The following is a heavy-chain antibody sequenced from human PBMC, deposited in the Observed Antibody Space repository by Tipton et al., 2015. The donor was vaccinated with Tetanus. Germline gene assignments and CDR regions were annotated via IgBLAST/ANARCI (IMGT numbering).Heavy chain of an antibody. CDR2: VSPRDSDA. D-gene: IGHD7-27*01. CDR1: GHNSRSYW. J-gene: IGHJ2*01. CDR3: TRRLGPLTGDQIWHFDL. V-gene: IGHV5-51*01. Sequence: QLVQSGAEVKKPGESLKMSCEVSGHNSRSYWISWVRQMPGQGLEWMGIVSPRDSDATYSPSFQGQATISLDKSINTAYLQWNSLKASDTAMYYCTRRLGPLTGDQIWHFDLWGRGTQVTVSS.